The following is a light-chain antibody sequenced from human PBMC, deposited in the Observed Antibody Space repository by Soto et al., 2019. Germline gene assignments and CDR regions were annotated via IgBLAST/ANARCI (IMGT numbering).Light chain of an antibody. CDR3: QHYGSSLWT. CDR1: QSVTYN. CDR2: DAA. V-gene: IGKV3-11*01. Sequence: EIVLTQSPATLSLSPGERATLSCRASQSVTYNLAWYQQKPGQAPRLLIYDAANRATGIPARFSGSGSGTDFTLTISRLEPVDFAVYFCQHYGSSLWTFGQGPKVDIK. J-gene: IGKJ1*01.